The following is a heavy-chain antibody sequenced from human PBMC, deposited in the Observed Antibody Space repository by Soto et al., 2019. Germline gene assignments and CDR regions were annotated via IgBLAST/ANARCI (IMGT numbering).Heavy chain of an antibody. Sequence: QVQLVESGGGVVQPGRSLRLSCAASGFTFSSYGMHWGRQAPGKGLEWVAVIWYDGSNKYYADSVKGRFTISSDNSKNTLYLQMNSLRAEDTAVYYCAREDQLGDYYGMDVWGHGTTVTVSS. D-gene: IGHD3-16*01. CDR1: GFTFSSYG. CDR3: AREDQLGDYYGMDV. V-gene: IGHV3-33*01. J-gene: IGHJ6*02. CDR2: IWYDGSNK.